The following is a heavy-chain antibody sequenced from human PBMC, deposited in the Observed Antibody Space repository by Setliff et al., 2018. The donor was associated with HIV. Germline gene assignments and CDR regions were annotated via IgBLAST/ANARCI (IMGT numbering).Heavy chain of an antibody. J-gene: IGHJ3*02. V-gene: IGHV4-34*01. CDR1: GGSFSGHY. CDR2: INRNGNT. D-gene: IGHD3-10*01. Sequence: PSETLSLTCAVYGGSFSGHYWSWIRQPPGKGLEWIGEINRNGNTNYNSSLKSRVTISVDTSKNQFSLKLSSVTAADTGLYFCARAPNRIGNMVRGVSRAYDIWGRGTMVTVSS. CDR3: ARAPNRIGNMVRGVSRAYDI.